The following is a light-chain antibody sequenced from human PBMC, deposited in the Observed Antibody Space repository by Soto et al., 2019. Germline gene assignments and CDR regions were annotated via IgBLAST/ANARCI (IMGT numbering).Light chain of an antibody. CDR3: QRYNNWPLT. CDR1: LSVSSD. V-gene: IGKV3-15*01. J-gene: IGKJ4*01. Sequence: EIAMTQSPATLSLSPGERATLSCRASLSVSSDLAWYRQKPGQAPRLLIYRAFTRATGIPARFSGSGFGTDFTLTISSLQSEDFAVYYCQRYNNWPLTFGGGTKVEIK. CDR2: RAF.